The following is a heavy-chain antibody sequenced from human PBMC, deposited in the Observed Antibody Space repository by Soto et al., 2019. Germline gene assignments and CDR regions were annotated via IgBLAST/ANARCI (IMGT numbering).Heavy chain of an antibody. J-gene: IGHJ4*02. CDR3: ARRSSSWYFDY. V-gene: IGHV3-23*01. D-gene: IGHD6-13*01. Sequence: EVQLLESGGGLVQPGGSLRLSCAASGFTFSSYAMNWVRQAPGKGLEWVSVISGSVGSTYYADSVKGRFTISRDNSKNTLYLQMNSLRAEDTAVYYCARRSSSWYFDYWGQGTLVTVSS. CDR2: ISGSVGST. CDR1: GFTFSSYA.